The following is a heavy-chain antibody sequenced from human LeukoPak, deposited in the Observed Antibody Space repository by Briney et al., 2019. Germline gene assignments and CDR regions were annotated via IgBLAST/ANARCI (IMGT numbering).Heavy chain of an antibody. Sequence: SETLSLTCAVYGGSFSGYYWSWIRQPPGKGLEWTGEINHSGSTNYNPSLKSRVTISVDTSKNQFSLKLSSVTAADTAVYYCARNGDSSSSSGWFDPWGQGTLVTVSS. CDR3: ARNGDSSSSSGWFDP. CDR2: INHSGST. D-gene: IGHD6-6*01. CDR1: GGSFSGYY. V-gene: IGHV4-34*01. J-gene: IGHJ5*02.